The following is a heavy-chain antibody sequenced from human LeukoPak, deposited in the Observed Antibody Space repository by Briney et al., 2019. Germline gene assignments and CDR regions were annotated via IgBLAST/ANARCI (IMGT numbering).Heavy chain of an antibody. Sequence: SETLSLTCTVSGGSISSFYWSWIRQPPGKGLEWIGYIYYSGSTNYNPSLKSRVTISVYTSKSQLSLKLRSVTAADTAVYYCARLAGGTNWFDPWGQGTLVTVSS. CDR1: GGSISSFY. CDR2: IYYSGST. V-gene: IGHV4-59*01. J-gene: IGHJ5*02. D-gene: IGHD6-13*01. CDR3: ARLAGGTNWFDP.